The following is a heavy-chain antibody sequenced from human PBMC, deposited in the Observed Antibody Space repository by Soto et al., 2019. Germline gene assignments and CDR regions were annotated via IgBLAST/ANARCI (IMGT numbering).Heavy chain of an antibody. V-gene: IGHV3-53*01. Sequence: PGGSLRLSXAASGFTVSSNYMSWVRQAPGKGLEWVSVIYSGGSTYYADSVKGRFTISRDNSKNTLYLQMNSLRAEDTAVYYCARVRPGGAKDYWGQGTLVTVSS. J-gene: IGHJ4*02. CDR1: GFTVSSNY. CDR2: IYSGGST. D-gene: IGHD1-26*01. CDR3: ARVRPGGAKDY.